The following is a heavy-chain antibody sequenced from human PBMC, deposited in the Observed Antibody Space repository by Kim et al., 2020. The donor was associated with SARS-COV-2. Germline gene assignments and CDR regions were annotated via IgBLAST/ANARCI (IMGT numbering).Heavy chain of an antibody. J-gene: IGHJ5*02. CDR1: GYTFTTYD. Sequence: ASVKVSCKAAGYTFTTYDINWVRQATGQGLEWMGWVNPNSGNTGYAQQFEGRVTMTRDTSISTAYMELSNLKSEDTAVYYCARGLGVDATNWFDPWGPGTLVTVSS. V-gene: IGHV1-8*01. D-gene: IGHD1-26*01. CDR2: VNPNSGNT. CDR3: ARGLGVDATNWFDP.